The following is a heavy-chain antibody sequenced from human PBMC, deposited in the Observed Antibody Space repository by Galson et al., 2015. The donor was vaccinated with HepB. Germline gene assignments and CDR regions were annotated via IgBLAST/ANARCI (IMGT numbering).Heavy chain of an antibody. CDR1: GFTFSSFG. Sequence: SLRLSCAGSGFTFSSFGLHWVRQAPGKGLDWVAVISHNGNYKYYADSVKGRFTISRDNSRTTVYLQMNSLRAEDTAVYYRAKDPSRLLEAGRLDSWGQGTLVTVSS. D-gene: IGHD6-19*01. V-gene: IGHV3-30*18. CDR3: AKDPSRLLEAGRLDS. CDR2: ISHNGNYK. J-gene: IGHJ4*02.